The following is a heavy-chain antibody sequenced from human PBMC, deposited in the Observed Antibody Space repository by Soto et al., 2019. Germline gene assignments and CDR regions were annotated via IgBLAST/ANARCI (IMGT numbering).Heavy chain of an antibody. CDR1: GYTFTSYG. Sequence: VQLVQSGAEVKKPGASVKVSCKASGYTFTSYGISWVRHAPRQGLEWMGWISVYNGNTNYAQKLHGRVTMTTDTSMSTASMEQRSLRSDETPLYSCTRDHPPVDYWGQGTLVTVSS. CDR2: ISVYNGNT. V-gene: IGHV1-18*01. CDR3: TRDHPPVDY. J-gene: IGHJ4*02.